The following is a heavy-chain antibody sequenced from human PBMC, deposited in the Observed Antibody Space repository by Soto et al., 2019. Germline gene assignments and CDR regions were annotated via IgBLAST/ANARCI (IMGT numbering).Heavy chain of an antibody. CDR3: AQLPYGDLAFDI. CDR1: GLTFSSYG. D-gene: IGHD4-17*01. Sequence: GGSLRLSCAASGLTFSSYGMHWVRQAPGKGLEWVAVISYDGSNKYYADSVKGRFTISRDNSKNTLYLQMNSLRAEDTAVYYCAQLPYGDLAFDIWGQGTMVTVSS. V-gene: IGHV3-30*18. J-gene: IGHJ3*02. CDR2: ISYDGSNK.